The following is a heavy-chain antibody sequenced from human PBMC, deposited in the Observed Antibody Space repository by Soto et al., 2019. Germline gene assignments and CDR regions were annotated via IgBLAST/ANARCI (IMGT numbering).Heavy chain of an antibody. J-gene: IGHJ4*01. D-gene: IGHD4-17*01. Sequence: QVQLQESGPGLVKPSQTLSLTCTVSGGSISSGDYYWSWIRQPPGKGLEWIGYIYYSGSTYCNPSLKSRVTISVDTSKNQFSLKLSSVTAADTAVYYCAREGDYGDYSFDYWGHGTLVTVSS. CDR3: AREGDYGDYSFDY. CDR2: IYYSGST. V-gene: IGHV4-30-4*01. CDR1: GGSISSGDYY.